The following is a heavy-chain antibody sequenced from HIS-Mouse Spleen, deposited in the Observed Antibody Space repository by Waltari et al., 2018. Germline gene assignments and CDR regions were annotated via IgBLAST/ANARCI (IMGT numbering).Heavy chain of an antibody. J-gene: IGHJ4*02. CDR2: IYYSGST. Sequence: QLQLQESGPGLVKPSETLSLTCTVSAAPISSSSYYWGWIRQPPGKGLEWIGSIYYSGSTYYNPSLKSRVTISVDTSKNQFSLKLSSVTAADTAVYYCAYGDYFDYWGQGTLVTVSS. V-gene: IGHV4-39*01. CDR3: AYGDYFDY. D-gene: IGHD4-17*01. CDR1: AAPISSSSYY.